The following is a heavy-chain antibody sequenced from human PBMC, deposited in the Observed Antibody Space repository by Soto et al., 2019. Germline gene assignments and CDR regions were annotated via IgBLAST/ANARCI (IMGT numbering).Heavy chain of an antibody. J-gene: IGHJ4*02. CDR3: ARGVTTAGIDE. D-gene: IGHD4-17*01. V-gene: IGHV4-59*01. Sequence: PSETLSLTCTVSGGSISSYYWSWIRQPPGKGLEWIGYIYYSGSTNYNPSLKSRVTISVDTSKNQFSLKLSSVTAADTAVYYCARGVTTAGIDEWGQGTLVTVSS. CDR1: GGSISSYY. CDR2: IYYSGST.